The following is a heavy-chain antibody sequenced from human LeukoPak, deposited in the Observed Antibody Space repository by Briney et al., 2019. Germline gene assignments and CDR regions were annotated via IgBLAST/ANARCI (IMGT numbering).Heavy chain of an antibody. CDR1: GFTFSSYG. Sequence: GGSLRLSCAASGFTFSSYGMHWVRQAPGKGLEWVAVIWYDGSNKYYADSVKGRFTISRDNSKNTLYLQMNSLRAEDTAVYYYARGYSYGYLLIDYWGQGTLVTVSS. CDR3: ARGYSYGYLLIDY. J-gene: IGHJ4*02. D-gene: IGHD5-18*01. CDR2: IWYDGSNK. V-gene: IGHV3-33*01.